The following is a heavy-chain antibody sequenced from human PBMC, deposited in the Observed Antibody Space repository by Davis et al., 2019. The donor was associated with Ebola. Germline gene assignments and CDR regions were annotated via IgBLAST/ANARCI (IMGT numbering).Heavy chain of an antibody. CDR3: TRDQDGTGATSDY. J-gene: IGHJ4*02. Sequence: GESLKISCAASGFTFSTYWMHWVRQVPGKGLVWVSRITSDGSSTFYADSVKGRFTIPRDNAKNTLYLQMNSLRAEDTAVYYCTRDQDGTGATSDYWGQGTLVTVSS. CDR1: GFTFSTYW. D-gene: IGHD1-26*01. CDR2: ITSDGSST. V-gene: IGHV3-74*01.